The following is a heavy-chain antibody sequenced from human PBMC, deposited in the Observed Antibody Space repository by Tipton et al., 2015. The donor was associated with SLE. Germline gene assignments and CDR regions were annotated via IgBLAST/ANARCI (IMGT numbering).Heavy chain of an antibody. D-gene: IGHD5-24*01. CDR3: AKEGSPRFFFEH. CDR2: IRGSGGST. Sequence: SLRLSCAASGFTFSSYAMSWVRQAPGKGLEWVSSIRGSGGSTYYADSVKGRFTISRDNSKITLYLDMNSLRAEDTAVYYCAKEGSPRFFFEHWGHGALVTVSS. J-gene: IGHJ5*02. CDR1: GFTFSSYA. V-gene: IGHV3-23*01.